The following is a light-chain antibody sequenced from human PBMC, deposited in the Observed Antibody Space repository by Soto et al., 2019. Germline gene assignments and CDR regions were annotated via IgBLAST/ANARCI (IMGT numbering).Light chain of an antibody. J-gene: IGKJ4*01. CDR3: QQYNSWLT. CDR1: QSVSSN. Sequence: EIVMTHSPATLSVSPCERATLSFRASQSVSSNLAWYQQKPGQAPRLLIYGASTRATGIPARFSGSGSGTEFTLTISSLQPDDFATYYCQQYNSWLTFGGGTKVDI. V-gene: IGKV3-15*01. CDR2: GAS.